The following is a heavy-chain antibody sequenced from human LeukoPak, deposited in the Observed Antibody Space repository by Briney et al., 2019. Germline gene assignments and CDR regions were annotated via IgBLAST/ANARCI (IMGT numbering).Heavy chain of an antibody. V-gene: IGHV4-34*01. Sequence: SETLSLTCAVYGGSFSGYYWSWIRQPPGKGLEWIGEINHSGSTNYNPSLKSRVTISVDTSKNHFSLNLSSVTAAATAVYYCARGFRVGSGGSCLDYWGQGTLVTVSS. CDR2: INHSGST. CDR3: ARGFRVGSGGSCLDY. D-gene: IGHD2-15*01. J-gene: IGHJ4*02. CDR1: GGSFSGYY.